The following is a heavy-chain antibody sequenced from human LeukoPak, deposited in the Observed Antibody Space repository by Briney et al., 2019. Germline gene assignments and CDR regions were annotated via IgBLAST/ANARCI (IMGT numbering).Heavy chain of an antibody. CDR1: GGSISSYY. CDR3: ASQYYDFWSGYRSFDY. V-gene: IGHV4-59*12. Sequence: PSETLSLTCTVSGGSISSYYWSWIRQPPGKGLEWIGYIYYSGSTNYNPSLKSRVTISVDTSKNQFSLKLSSVTAADTAVYYCASQYYDFWSGYRSFDYWGQGTLVTVSS. D-gene: IGHD3-3*01. CDR2: IYYSGST. J-gene: IGHJ4*02.